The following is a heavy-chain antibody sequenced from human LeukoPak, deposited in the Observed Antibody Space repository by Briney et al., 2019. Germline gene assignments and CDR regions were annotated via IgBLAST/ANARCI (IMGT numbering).Heavy chain of an antibody. J-gene: IGHJ5*02. CDR3: ASFLGGGERWFDP. D-gene: IGHD3-16*01. Sequence: PSETLSLTCTVSGASISRYFWSWIRQPPGKGLEWIGYVSYSGSTNYNPSLKSRVAMSVDASKKQFSLNLNSVTAADTAVYFCASFLGGGERWFDPWGQGTLVTVSS. V-gene: IGHV4-59*13. CDR1: GASISRYF. CDR2: VSYSGST.